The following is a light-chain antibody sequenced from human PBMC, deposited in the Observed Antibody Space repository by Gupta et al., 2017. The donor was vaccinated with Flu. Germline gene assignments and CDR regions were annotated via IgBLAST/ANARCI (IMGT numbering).Light chain of an antibody. J-gene: IGLJ1*01. Sequence: SAPTQPRSVSGSPGQSVTISCTGITNDFDYYNLVSWYHHPPGTPPLLIFYEVTRRPSGVPDRSSASKAANTASPTISVHQADDDAYYYCSSHAGRVTWVFGTGTTLTVL. CDR3: SSHAGRVTWV. CDR1: TNDFDYYNL. CDR2: EVT. V-gene: IGLV2-11*01.